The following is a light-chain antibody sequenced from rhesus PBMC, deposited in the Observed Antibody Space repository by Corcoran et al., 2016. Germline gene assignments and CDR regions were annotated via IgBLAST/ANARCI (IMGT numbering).Light chain of an antibody. V-gene: IGKV1-25*01. CDR1: QGSSSY. CDR3: QQNNSDPRT. CDR2: KAA. Sequence: DIQMTQAPSSLSASVGDTVTITCRACQGSSSYVAWYQQKPGKAPTLLIYKAATLQSGVPSRFSGSGSGTDFTLTISSLQPEDIATYYRQQNNSDPRTVGRGTQVEIK. J-gene: IGKJ1*01.